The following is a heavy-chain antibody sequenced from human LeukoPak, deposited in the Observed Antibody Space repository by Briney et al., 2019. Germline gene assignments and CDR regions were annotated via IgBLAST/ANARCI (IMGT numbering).Heavy chain of an antibody. J-gene: IGHJ6*02. CDR1: GGSVSSGSYF. D-gene: IGHD1-26*01. CDR3: AREVIVGATGYYYYGMDV. CDR2: VYYSGST. V-gene: IGHV4-61*01. Sequence: SETLSLTCTVSGGSVSSGSYFWTWIRQPPGKGLEWIGYVYYSGSTNYNPSLKSRVTISVDTSKNQFSLKVSSVTAADTAVYYCAREVIVGATGYYYYGMDVWGQGTTVTVPS.